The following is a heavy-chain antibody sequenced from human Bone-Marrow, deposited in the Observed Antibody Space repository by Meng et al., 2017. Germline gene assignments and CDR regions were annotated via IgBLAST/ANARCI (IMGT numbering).Heavy chain of an antibody. V-gene: IGHV4/OR15-8*02. D-gene: IGHD6-19*01. Sequence: SETLSLTCVVSGGSISSIDWWSWVRQPPGKGLEWIGDIYHGGDTNYNPSLKSRVTIAIDRSKNQFSLKLSSVTAADTAVYYCASWIYSCGWQWGQGTLVTVSS. J-gene: IGHJ4*02. CDR1: GGSISSIDW. CDR2: IYHGGDT. CDR3: ASWIYSCGWQ.